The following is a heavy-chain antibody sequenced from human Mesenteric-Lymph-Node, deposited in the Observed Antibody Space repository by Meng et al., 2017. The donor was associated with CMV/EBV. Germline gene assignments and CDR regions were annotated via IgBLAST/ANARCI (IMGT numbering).Heavy chain of an antibody. CDR3: ARGNSDYDSDYWYFDL. CDR1: GFTLSNYA. D-gene: IGHD5-12*01. CDR2: ISYDGSNK. J-gene: IGHJ2*01. V-gene: IGHV3-30-3*01. Sequence: GESLKISCAASGFTLSNYALHWVRQAPGKGLEWVAVISYDGSNKYYSDSVKGRFTISRDDSKNALYLQMNSLRAEDTAVFYCARGNSDYDSDYWYFDLWGRGTLVTVSS.